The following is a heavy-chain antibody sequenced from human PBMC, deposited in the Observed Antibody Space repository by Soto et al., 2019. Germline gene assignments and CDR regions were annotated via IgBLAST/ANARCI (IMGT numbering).Heavy chain of an antibody. CDR2: INAGNGNT. CDR1: GYTFTSYA. Sequence: ASVKVSCKASGYTFTSYAMHWVRQAPGQRLEWMGWINAGNGNTKYAQKLQGRVTMTTDTSTSTAYMELRSLRSDDTAVYYCARGSDFWSGYNPGDAFDIWGQGTMVTVSS. CDR3: ARGSDFWSGYNPGDAFDI. V-gene: IGHV1-3*01. D-gene: IGHD3-3*01. J-gene: IGHJ3*02.